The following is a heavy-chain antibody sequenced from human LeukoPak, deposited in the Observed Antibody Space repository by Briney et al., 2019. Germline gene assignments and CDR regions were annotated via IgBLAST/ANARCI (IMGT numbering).Heavy chain of an antibody. D-gene: IGHD2-15*01. CDR1: GFTFSSYS. CDR3: AREVVAATPERFYYMDV. V-gene: IGHV3-48*02. CDR2: ISSSSNTI. J-gene: IGHJ6*03. Sequence: TGGSLRLSCAASGFTFSSYSINWVRQAPGKGLEWVSYISSSSNTIYYADSVKGRFTISRDNAKNSLYLQMNRLRDVDTAVYYCAREVVAATPERFYYMDVWGKGDRGHRLL.